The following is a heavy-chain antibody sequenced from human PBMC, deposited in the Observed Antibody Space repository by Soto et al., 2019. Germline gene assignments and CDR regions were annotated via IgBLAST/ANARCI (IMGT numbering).Heavy chain of an antibody. J-gene: IGHJ4*02. V-gene: IGHV3-15*01. Sequence: PGCSPRLSGSASGSTLSKVWLSGLRQDPGKGLECPGRIKSRTENETTHHASPARGRFIISRDDSKNMLYLQLNILKSEDTGVYYWVTGLPHSNSWFAYWGQGA. CDR1: GSTLSKVW. CDR3: VTGLPHSNSWFAY. D-gene: IGHD2-21*01. CDR2: IKSRTENETT.